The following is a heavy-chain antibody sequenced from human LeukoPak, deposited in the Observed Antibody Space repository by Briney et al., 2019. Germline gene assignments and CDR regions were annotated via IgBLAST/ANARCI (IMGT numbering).Heavy chain of an antibody. J-gene: IGHJ5*02. CDR2: ISLSVSTT. CDR1: GFTFSFYD. Sequence: GGSLRLSCAASGFTFSFYDMNWVRQAPGKGLEWVSYISLSVSTTYYADSVKGRFTISRDNAKNSLYLQMNSLRVEDTAVYYCARDADYGDYGALDPWGRGTLVTVSS. CDR3: ARDADYGDYGALDP. D-gene: IGHD4-17*01. V-gene: IGHV3-48*03.